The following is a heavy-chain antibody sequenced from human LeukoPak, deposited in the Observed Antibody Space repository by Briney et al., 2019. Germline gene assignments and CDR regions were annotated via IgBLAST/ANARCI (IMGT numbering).Heavy chain of an antibody. V-gene: IGHV3-33*06. CDR3: AKSTQFVSDYFYGMDV. CDR2: IWYDGSNK. D-gene: IGHD6-6*01. CDR1: GFTFSSYG. Sequence: PGRSLRLSCAASGFTFSSYGMHWVRQAPGKGLEWVAVIWYDGSNKYYADSVKGRFTISRDNSKNTLYLQMNSPRPEDTAVYYCAKSTQFVSDYFYGMDVWGQGTTVTVSS. J-gene: IGHJ6*02.